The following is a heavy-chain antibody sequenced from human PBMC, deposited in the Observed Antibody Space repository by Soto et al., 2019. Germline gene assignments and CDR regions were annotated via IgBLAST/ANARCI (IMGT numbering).Heavy chain of an antibody. CDR2: IYYSGST. Sequence: SETLSLTCTVSDGSISSYYWSWIRQPPGKGLEWIGYIYYSGSTNYNPSLKSRVTISVDTSKNQFSLKLSSVTAADTAVYFCARDFAYFDSWGQGTLVTVSS. J-gene: IGHJ4*02. CDR3: ARDFAYFDS. CDR1: DGSISSYY. D-gene: IGHD3-3*01. V-gene: IGHV4-59*01.